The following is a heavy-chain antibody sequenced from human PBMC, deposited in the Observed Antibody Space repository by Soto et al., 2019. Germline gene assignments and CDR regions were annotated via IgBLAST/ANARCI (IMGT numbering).Heavy chain of an antibody. Sequence: ASVKVSCKASGYTFTSYDINWVRQATGQGLEWMGWMNPNGGNTGYAQKFQGRVTMTRNTSISTAYMELSSLRSEDTAVYYCARRLRYYDILTGYYRARNFDYWG. D-gene: IGHD3-9*01. CDR2: MNPNGGNT. V-gene: IGHV1-8*01. CDR1: GYTFTSYD. J-gene: IGHJ4*01. CDR3: ARRLRYYDILTGYYRARNFDY.